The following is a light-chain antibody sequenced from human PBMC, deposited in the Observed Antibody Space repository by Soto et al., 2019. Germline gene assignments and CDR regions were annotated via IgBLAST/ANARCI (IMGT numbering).Light chain of an antibody. J-gene: IGKJ1*01. CDR2: DAS. CDR1: QDIKNY. V-gene: IGKV1-16*01. Sequence: DIQMTQSPSSLSASVGETVTITCRASQDIKNYLAWYQQKPGKAPRLLIYDASSLESWVPSRFSGSGSGTEFTLTISSLQSEDFATYYCQQYKSFWTFGQGTKVDIK. CDR3: QQYKSFWT.